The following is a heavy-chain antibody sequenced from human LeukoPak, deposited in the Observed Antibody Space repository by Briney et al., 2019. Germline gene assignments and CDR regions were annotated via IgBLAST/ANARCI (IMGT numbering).Heavy chain of an antibody. Sequence: GGSLRLSCAASGFTFSSYAMSWVRQAPGRGRGWVLDISVSGGSTYLADSGKGRFTISRDNSKNMLYLQMNSLRAEDTAVYYCAKDSRSSSSRGAFDYWGQGTLVTVSS. CDR1: GFTFSSYA. D-gene: IGHD6-13*01. J-gene: IGHJ4*02. V-gene: IGHV3-23*01. CDR3: AKDSRSSSSRGAFDY. CDR2: ISVSGGST.